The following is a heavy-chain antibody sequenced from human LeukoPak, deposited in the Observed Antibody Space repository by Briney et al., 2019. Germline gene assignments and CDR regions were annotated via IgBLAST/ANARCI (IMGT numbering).Heavy chain of an antibody. CDR1: GYTFTSYA. D-gene: IGHD2-15*01. Sequence: GASVKVSCKASGYTFTSYAMHWVRQAPGQRLEWMGWINAGNGNTKYSQKFQGRVTITRDTSASTAYMELSSLRSEDTAVYYCARVAPSVVVVARGDAFDIWGQGTMVTVSS. V-gene: IGHV1-3*01. J-gene: IGHJ3*02. CDR2: INAGNGNT. CDR3: ARVAPSVVVVARGDAFDI.